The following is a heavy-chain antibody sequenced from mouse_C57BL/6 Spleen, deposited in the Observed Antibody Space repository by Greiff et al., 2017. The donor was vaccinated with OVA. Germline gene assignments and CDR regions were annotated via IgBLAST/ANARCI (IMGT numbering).Heavy chain of an antibody. CDR1: GYTFTSYW. J-gene: IGHJ4*01. CDR2: INPSSGYT. Sequence: QVQLQQPGAELAKPGASVKLSCKASGYTFTSYWMPWVKQRPGQGLEWIGYINPSSGYTKYNQKFKDKATLTAAKSSSTAYMQLSSLTYEDSAVYCCAEGSSPYYAMDDWGQGTSVTVSS. CDR3: AEGSSPYYAMDD. V-gene: IGHV1-7*01. D-gene: IGHD1-1*01.